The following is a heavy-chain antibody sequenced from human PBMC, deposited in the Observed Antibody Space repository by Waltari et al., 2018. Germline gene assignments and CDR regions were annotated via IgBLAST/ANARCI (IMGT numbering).Heavy chain of an antibody. Sequence: QVQLVQSGAEVKKPGASVKVSCKASGYSFNDYYIYWVQQAPGQGLDWVGRINPKNGDTAYAQRFQGSVTMTRDTSISTAYMELSSLTSDDTAVYYCATTGDLYYENSRYGLLGYWGQGTRVTVSS. CDR2: INPKNGDT. CDR1: GYSFNDYY. V-gene: IGHV1-2*06. J-gene: IGHJ4*02. D-gene: IGHD3-22*01. CDR3: ATTGDLYYENSRYGLLGY.